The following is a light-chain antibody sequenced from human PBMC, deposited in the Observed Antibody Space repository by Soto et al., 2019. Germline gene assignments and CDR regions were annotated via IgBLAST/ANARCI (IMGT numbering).Light chain of an antibody. J-gene: IGKJ5*01. Sequence: EIVLTQSPGTLSLSPGEIATLSCRASQSVSSSYLAWYQQRPGQPPRLLIYGASSRATGIPDRFSGSGSGTDFTLTISRLEPEDVAVYYCQQYGSSPITLGQGTRLEIK. CDR3: QQYGSSPIT. CDR2: GAS. CDR1: QSVSSSY. V-gene: IGKV3-20*01.